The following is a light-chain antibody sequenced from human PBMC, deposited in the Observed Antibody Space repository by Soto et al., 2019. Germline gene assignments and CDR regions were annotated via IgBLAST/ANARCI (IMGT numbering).Light chain of an antibody. CDR1: SSDVGGYNY. J-gene: IGLJ3*02. V-gene: IGLV2-14*01. CDR2: EVS. CDR3: SSYTSSSPPG. Sequence: QSALTQPASVSGSPGQSITISCTGTSSDVGGYNYVSWYQQHPGKAPKLMIYEVSNRPSGVSNRFSGSKSGNTASLTISGLQAEDEADYYCSSYTSSSPPGFGGGTELTVL.